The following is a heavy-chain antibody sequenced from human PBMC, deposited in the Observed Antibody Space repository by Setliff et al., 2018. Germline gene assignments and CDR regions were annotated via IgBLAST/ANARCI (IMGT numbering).Heavy chain of an antibody. CDR2: IIPLFETT. V-gene: IGHV1-69*06. CDR1: GYTFTSYD. CDR3: ALEYSNSSPTVYYYMDV. J-gene: IGHJ6*03. Sequence: SVKVSCKASGYTFTSYDITWVRQAPGQGLEWMGRIIPLFETTNYVEKFQGRVTITADKSTSTAYMELSRLTSEDTAVYYCALEYSNSSPTVYYYMDVWGKGTTVTVSS. D-gene: IGHD6-6*01.